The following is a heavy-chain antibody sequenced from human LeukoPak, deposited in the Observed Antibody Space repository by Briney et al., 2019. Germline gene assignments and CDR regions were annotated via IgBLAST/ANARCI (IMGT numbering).Heavy chain of an antibody. CDR3: ARAHDYGDYKNWFDP. CDR2: IYHGGST. D-gene: IGHD4-17*01. Sequence: PSGTLSLTCAVSGGSISSFNWWSWVRQSPGKGLEWIGEIYHGGSTNYNPSLKSRVTISVDTSKKRFSLKLRSVTAADTAVYYCARAHDYGDYKNWFDPWGQGTLVTVSS. V-gene: IGHV4-4*02. CDR1: GGSISSFNW. J-gene: IGHJ5*02.